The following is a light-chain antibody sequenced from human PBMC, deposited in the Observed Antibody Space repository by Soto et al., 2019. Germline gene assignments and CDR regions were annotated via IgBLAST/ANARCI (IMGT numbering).Light chain of an antibody. J-gene: IGKJ2*01. Sequence: EIVLTQSPGTLSLSPGERATLSCRASQSISSRYLAWYQQKPGQAPRLLMYGASNRASGVPDRFSSSGSGTDFTLTISRLEPEDFAVYFCQQYGRSPPFTFGQGAKVEMK. CDR2: GAS. CDR3: QQYGRSPPFT. CDR1: QSISSRY. V-gene: IGKV3-20*01.